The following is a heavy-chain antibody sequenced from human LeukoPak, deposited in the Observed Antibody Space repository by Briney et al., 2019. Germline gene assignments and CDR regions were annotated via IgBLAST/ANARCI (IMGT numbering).Heavy chain of an antibody. D-gene: IGHD2-15*01. CDR1: GYTFTSYG. CDR3: ARGLGYCSTPDCPARVFCFDY. Sequence: ASVKVSCKASGYTFTSYGISWVRQAPGQGLEWMGWINPNSGGTNYAPKFQGRVTMTRDTSISTAYMELSKLRSDDTAVYYCARGLGYCSTPDCPARVFCFDYWGQGTLVTVSS. J-gene: IGHJ4*02. CDR2: INPNSGGT. V-gene: IGHV1-2*02.